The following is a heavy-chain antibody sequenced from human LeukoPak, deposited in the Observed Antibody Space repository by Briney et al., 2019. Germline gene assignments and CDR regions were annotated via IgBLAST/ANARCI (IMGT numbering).Heavy chain of an antibody. CDR1: GGSISSYY. CDR3: ARITMVRGVEIDY. V-gene: IGHV4-59*01. D-gene: IGHD3-10*01. J-gene: IGHJ4*02. Sequence: SETLSLTCTVSGGSISSYYWSWIRQPPGKGLEWIGYIYYSGSTNYNPSLKSRVTISVDTSKNQFSLKLSSVTAADTAVYYCARITMVRGVEIDYWGQGTLVTVSS. CDR2: IYYSGST.